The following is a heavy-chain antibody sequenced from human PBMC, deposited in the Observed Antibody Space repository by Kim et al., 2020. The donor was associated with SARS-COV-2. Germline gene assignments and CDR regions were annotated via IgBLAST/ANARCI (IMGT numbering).Heavy chain of an antibody. CDR1: EFTFSTYA. Sequence: GGSLRLSCAASEFTFSTYAMSWVRQAPGKGLEWVSIISGSGGSTFYADSVKGRFTISRDNSKNTLYLQMNSLRAEDTAVYYCAKDPSCGSETSYSNFDDWGQGTLVTVSS. D-gene: IGHD2-21*01. CDR3: AKDPSCGSETSYSNFDD. CDR2: ISGSGGST. V-gene: IGHV3-23*01. J-gene: IGHJ4*02.